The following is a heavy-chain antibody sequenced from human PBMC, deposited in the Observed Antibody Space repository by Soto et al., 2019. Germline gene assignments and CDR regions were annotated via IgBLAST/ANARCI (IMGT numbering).Heavy chain of an antibody. J-gene: IGHJ5*01. CDR1: GLIFSDYV. CDR3: ARDQGVQSCNFIFYT. CDR2: MWYHGRDL. V-gene: IGHV3-33*01. Sequence: SLILSYTASGLIFSDYVMHWVRPAPGKGLDWVAVMWYHGRDLFYADSVKGRFTISRDNSKNTLYLQMNSLRAEDTAVYYCARDQGVQSCNFIFYTWGHGP. D-gene: IGHD3-9*01.